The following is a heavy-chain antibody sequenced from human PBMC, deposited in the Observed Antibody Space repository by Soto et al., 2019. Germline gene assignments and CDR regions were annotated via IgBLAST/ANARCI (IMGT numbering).Heavy chain of an antibody. CDR2: MNPNSGNT. CDR1: GYTFTSYD. CDR3: ARASERYYYDSSGYTPDY. D-gene: IGHD3-22*01. Sequence: ASVKVSFKASGYTFTSYDINWVRQATGQGLEWMGWMNPNSGNTGYAQKFQGRVTMTRNTSISTAYMELSSLRSEDTAVYYCARASERYYYDSSGYTPDYWGQGTLVTVSS. J-gene: IGHJ4*02. V-gene: IGHV1-8*01.